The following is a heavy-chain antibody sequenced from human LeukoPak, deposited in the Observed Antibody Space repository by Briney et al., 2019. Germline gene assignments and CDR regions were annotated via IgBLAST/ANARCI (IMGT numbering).Heavy chain of an antibody. J-gene: IGHJ5*02. CDR1: GGSISSYY. V-gene: IGHV4-59*01. D-gene: IGHD3-22*01. CDR2: IYYSGST. Sequence: SETLSLTCTVSGGSISSYYWSWLRQPPGKGLEWIGYIYYSGSTNYNPSLKSRVTISVDTSKNQFSLKLSSVTAADTAVYYCAREKHYYDSSGYYSNWFDPWGQGTLVTVSS. CDR3: AREKHYYDSSGYYSNWFDP.